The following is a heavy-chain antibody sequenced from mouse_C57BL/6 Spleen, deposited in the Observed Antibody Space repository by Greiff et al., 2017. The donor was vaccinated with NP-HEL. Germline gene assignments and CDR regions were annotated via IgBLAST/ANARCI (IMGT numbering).Heavy chain of an antibody. CDR3: ARHQSDYGYDVEFAY. J-gene: IGHJ3*01. CDR1: GFTFSSYG. CDR2: ISSGGSYT. Sequence: EVKLVESGGDLVKPGGSLKLSCAASGFTFSSYGMSWVRQTPDKRLEWVATISSGGSYTYYPDSVKGRFTISRDNAKNTLYLQMSSLKSEDTAMYYCARHQSDYGYDVEFAYWGQGTLVTVSA. V-gene: IGHV5-6*02. D-gene: IGHD2-2*01.